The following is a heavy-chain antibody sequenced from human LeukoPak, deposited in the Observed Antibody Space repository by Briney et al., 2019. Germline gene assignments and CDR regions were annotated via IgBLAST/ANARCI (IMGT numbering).Heavy chain of an antibody. J-gene: IGHJ4*02. V-gene: IGHV3-20*04. CDR1: GFTFDDYG. Sequence: GGSLRLSCAASGFTFDDYGMSWVRQAPGKGLEWVSNIKWNGGSTGYADSVKGRFTISRDNAKNSLYLQMNSLRAEDTALYYCARHYYGGNSPLDYWGQGTLVTVSS. CDR2: IKWNGGST. CDR3: ARHYYGGNSPLDY. D-gene: IGHD4-23*01.